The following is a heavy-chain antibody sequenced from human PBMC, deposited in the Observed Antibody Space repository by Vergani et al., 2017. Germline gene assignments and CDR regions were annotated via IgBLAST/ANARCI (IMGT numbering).Heavy chain of an antibody. CDR3: ARPSRLPVAGRFDY. CDR2: ISSSSSTI. Sequence: EVQLVESGGGLVQPGGSLRLSCAASGFTFSSYSMNWVRQAPGKGLEWVSYISSSSSTIYYADSVKGRFTISRDNAKNSLYLQMNSLRAEDTAVYYCARPSRLPVAGRFDYWGQGTLVTVSS. V-gene: IGHV3-48*01. J-gene: IGHJ4*02. D-gene: IGHD6-19*01. CDR1: GFTFSSYS.